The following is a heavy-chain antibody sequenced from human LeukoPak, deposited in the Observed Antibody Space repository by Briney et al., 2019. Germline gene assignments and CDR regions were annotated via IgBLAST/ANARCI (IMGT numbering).Heavy chain of an antibody. CDR1: GDTFISYG. J-gene: IGHJ3*02. V-gene: IGHV1-18*01. Sequence: ASVKVSCKASGDTFISYGISWVRQAPGQGLEWMGWISANNANTNYAQKLQGRATMTTDTSTSTAYMELRSLRSDDTAVYYCASHKYCSSTSCYAFDIWGQGTMVTVSS. CDR3: ASHKYCSSTSCYAFDI. CDR2: ISANNANT. D-gene: IGHD2-2*01.